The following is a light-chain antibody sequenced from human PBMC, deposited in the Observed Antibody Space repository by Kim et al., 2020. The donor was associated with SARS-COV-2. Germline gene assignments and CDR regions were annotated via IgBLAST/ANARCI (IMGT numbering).Light chain of an antibody. CDR1: QSVSSN. CDR3: QQYSNWWT. Sequence: SVSPGERATLSCRASQSVSSNLAWYQQKPGQAPRLLIYDASTRATGIPARFSGSGSGTDFTLTISSLQSEDFAIYYCQQYSNWWTFGQGTKVDIK. CDR2: DAS. V-gene: IGKV3-15*01. J-gene: IGKJ1*01.